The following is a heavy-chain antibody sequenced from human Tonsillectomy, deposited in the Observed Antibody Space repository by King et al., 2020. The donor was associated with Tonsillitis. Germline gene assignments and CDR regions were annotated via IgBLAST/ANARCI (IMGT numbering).Heavy chain of an antibody. CDR1: GGTFSSYA. CDR3: ASVALNDYGDLGWFDP. CDR2: IIPIFGTA. Sequence: VQLVESGAEVKKPGSSVKFSCKASGGTFSSYAISWVRQAPGQGLEWMGGIIPIFGTANYAQKFQGRVTITADESTSTAYMELSSLRSEDTAVYYCASVALNDYGDLGWFDPWGQGTLVTVSS. V-gene: IGHV1-69*01. J-gene: IGHJ5*02. D-gene: IGHD4-17*01.